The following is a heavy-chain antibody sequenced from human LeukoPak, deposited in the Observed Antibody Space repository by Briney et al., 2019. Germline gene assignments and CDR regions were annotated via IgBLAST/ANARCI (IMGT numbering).Heavy chain of an antibody. CDR3: ATLAGSGWLRYDYDY. Sequence: PSETLSLTCTVSSGSISSYYWSWIRQPPGKGLEWIGYIYYSGSTNYNPSLKSRVTISVDTSKNQFSLKLSSVTAADTAVYYCATLAGSGWLRYDYDYWGQRTLVTVSS. CDR1: SGSISSYY. D-gene: IGHD5-12*01. J-gene: IGHJ4*02. V-gene: IGHV4-59*08. CDR2: IYYSGST.